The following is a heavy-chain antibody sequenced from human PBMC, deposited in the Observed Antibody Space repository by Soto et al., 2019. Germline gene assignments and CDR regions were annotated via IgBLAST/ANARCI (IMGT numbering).Heavy chain of an antibody. CDR3: ARSTYYYDSSGYSVGDAFDI. V-gene: IGHV4-31*03. CDR1: GGSISSGVYY. J-gene: IGHJ3*02. CDR2: IYYSGST. Sequence: SETLSLTCTVSGGSISSGVYYWSWIRQHPGKGLEWIGYIYYSGSTYYNPSLKSRVTISVDTSKNQFSLKLSSVTAADTAVYYCARSTYYYDSSGYSVGDAFDIWGQGTMVTVSS. D-gene: IGHD3-22*01.